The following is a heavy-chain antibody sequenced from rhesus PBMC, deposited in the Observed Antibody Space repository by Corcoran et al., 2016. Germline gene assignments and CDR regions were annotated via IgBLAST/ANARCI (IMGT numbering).Heavy chain of an antibody. J-gene: IGHJ4*01. V-gene: IGHV4-65*01. CDR1: GGSVSSSNW. Sequence: QVQLQESGPGLVKPSETLSLTCAVSGGSVSSSNWWSWIRQPQGKWLEWIGYISGSSGSTYYNPSLKLRVTISTYTSKNQFSLKLSSVTAADTAVYYCARVIYGNSQEDYWGQGVLVTVSS. CDR2: ISGSSGST. D-gene: IGHD4-35*01. CDR3: ARVIYGNSQEDY.